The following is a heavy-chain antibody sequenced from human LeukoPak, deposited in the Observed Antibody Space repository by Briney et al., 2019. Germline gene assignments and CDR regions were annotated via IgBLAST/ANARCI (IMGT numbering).Heavy chain of an antibody. Sequence: GRSLRLSCTASGFVFSDYWMSLVRQAPGKGLEWLANINQDGSQTSYVDSVRGRFTVSRDNAKNSLYLQMSSLRADDTALHYCARDSTPRYSGYDWVFWGRGTLVTVSS. CDR2: INQDGSQT. D-gene: IGHD5-12*01. CDR3: ARDSTPRYSGYDWVF. V-gene: IGHV3-7*01. J-gene: IGHJ4*02. CDR1: GFVFSDYW.